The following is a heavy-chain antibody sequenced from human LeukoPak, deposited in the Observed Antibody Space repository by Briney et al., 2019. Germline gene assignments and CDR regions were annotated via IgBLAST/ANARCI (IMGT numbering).Heavy chain of an antibody. CDR1: GFTFSNYL. CDR2: ISHSGSSI. J-gene: IGHJ4*02. Sequence: GGSLRPSCVASGFTFSNYLMNWVRQAPGKGLEWVSGISHSGSSIYYADSVKGRFTISRDNSKNTLYLQMDRLRVEDTAVYYCAKRGDWYGPDYWGQGTLVTVSS. D-gene: IGHD3-9*01. V-gene: IGHV3-23*01. CDR3: AKRGDWYGPDY.